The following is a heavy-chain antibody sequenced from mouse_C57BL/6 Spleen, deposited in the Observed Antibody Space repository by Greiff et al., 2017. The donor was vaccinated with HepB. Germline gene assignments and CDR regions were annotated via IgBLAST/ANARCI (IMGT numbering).Heavy chain of an antibody. CDR3: ARGGLRRSLDY. J-gene: IGHJ4*01. Sequence: EVQVVESGGGLVKPGGSLKLSCAASGSTFSDYGMHWVRQAPEKGLEWVAYISSGSSTIYYADTVKGRFTISRDNAKNTLFLQMTSLRSEDTAMYYCARGGLRRSLDYWGQGTSVTVSS. V-gene: IGHV5-17*01. CDR1: GSTFSDYG. D-gene: IGHD2-2*01. CDR2: ISSGSSTI.